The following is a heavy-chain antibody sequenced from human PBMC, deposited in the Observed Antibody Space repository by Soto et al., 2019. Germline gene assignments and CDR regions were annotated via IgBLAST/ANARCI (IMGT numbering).Heavy chain of an antibody. V-gene: IGHV3-20*01. D-gene: IGHD2-15*01. J-gene: IGHJ4*02. CDR1: GFTFDDYG. Sequence: EVQLAESGGGVVRPGGSLRLSCAASGFTFDDYGMSWVRQAPGKGLEWVSGINWNGGSTGYADSVKGRFTISRDNAKNSLYLQMNSLRAEDTALYHCARVMGYCSRGSCYLEYYFDYWGQGTLVTVSS. CDR2: INWNGGST. CDR3: ARVMGYCSRGSCYLEYYFDY.